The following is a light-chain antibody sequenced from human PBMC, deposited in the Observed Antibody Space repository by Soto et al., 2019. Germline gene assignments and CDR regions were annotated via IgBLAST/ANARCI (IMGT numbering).Light chain of an antibody. J-gene: IGKJ4*01. CDR3: QYGSSPLT. CDR1: QSVSSSY. V-gene: IGKV3-20*01. Sequence: EIVLTQSPGTLSLSPGERATLSCRASQSVSSSYLAWYQQKPGQAPRLLIYGASSRATGIPDRFSGSGSGTDFTLTISRLEPEDFAVYYCQYGSSPLTFGGGTKVEIK. CDR2: GAS.